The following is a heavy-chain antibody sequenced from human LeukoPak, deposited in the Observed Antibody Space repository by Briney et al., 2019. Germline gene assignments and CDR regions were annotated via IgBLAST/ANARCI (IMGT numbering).Heavy chain of an antibody. J-gene: IGHJ4*02. CDR1: GYSLSSNG. CDR2: ISDYSGNT. D-gene: IGHD4-11*01. CDR3: AREGATDYYFDP. V-gene: IGHV1-18*01. Sequence: ASVKVSCKASGYSLSSNGISWARQAPGQGREWMGWISDYSGNTKYAQNFQDRVTFTTDRSTNTAYMELRSLRSDDTAVYYCAREGATDYYFDPWGQGTLVTVSS.